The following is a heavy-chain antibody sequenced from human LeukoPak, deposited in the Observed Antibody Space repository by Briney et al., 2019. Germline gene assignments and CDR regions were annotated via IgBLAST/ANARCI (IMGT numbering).Heavy chain of an antibody. CDR3: AKGSKAVLFTRDHYMDV. V-gene: IGHV3-30*02. CDR1: GFTFNNYG. J-gene: IGHJ6*03. Sequence: GGSLRLSCAAPGFTFNNYGMHWVRQAPGKGLEWVAFIRYDGSNKYYADSVKGRFTISRDNSKNTLYLQMNSLRAEDTAVYFCAKGSKAVLFTRDHYMDVWGKGTTVTISS. CDR2: IRYDGSNK. D-gene: IGHD6-19*01.